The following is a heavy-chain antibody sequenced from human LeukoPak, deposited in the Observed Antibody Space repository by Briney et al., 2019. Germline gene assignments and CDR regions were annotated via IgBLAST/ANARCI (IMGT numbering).Heavy chain of an antibody. CDR3: ARELGPYYYYGMDV. CDR2: IWYDGSNK. CDR1: GFTFSSYG. V-gene: IGHV3-33*01. Sequence: PGRSLRLSCAASGFTFSSYGMHWVRQAPGKGLEWVAVIWYDGSNKYYADSVKGRFTISRDNSKNTLYLQMNSLRAEDTAVYYCARELGPYYYYGMDVWGQGTTVTVSS. J-gene: IGHJ6*02.